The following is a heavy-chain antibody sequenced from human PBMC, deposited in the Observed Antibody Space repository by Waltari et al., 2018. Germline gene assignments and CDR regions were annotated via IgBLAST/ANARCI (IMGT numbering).Heavy chain of an antibody. CDR1: AGTFRSYA. CDR3: ARVVSGSYLFDY. V-gene: IGHV1-69*04. J-gene: IGHJ4*02. Sequence: QVQLVQSGAEVKKPGSSVKVSCKASAGTFRSYAISWLRQAPGQGLEWMGRIIPILGIANYAQKFQGRVTITADKSTSTAYMELSSLRSEDTAVYYCARVVSGSYLFDYWGQGTLVTVSS. D-gene: IGHD1-26*01. CDR2: IIPILGIA.